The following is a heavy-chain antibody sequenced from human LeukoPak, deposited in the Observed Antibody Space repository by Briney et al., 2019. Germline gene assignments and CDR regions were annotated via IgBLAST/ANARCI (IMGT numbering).Heavy chain of an antibody. D-gene: IGHD3-16*01. J-gene: IGHJ4*02. CDR2: IKPDGSQR. Sequence: PGGSLRLSCAASGFRFRDYWMDWLRRAPGMGLEWVASIKPDGSQRDYVDSVKGRFTISRDNAQNSLYLQMNSLRVEDTAVYYCARDDASSSFTYWGQGALVTVSS. V-gene: IGHV3-7*01. CDR1: GFRFRDYW. CDR3: ARDDASSSFTY.